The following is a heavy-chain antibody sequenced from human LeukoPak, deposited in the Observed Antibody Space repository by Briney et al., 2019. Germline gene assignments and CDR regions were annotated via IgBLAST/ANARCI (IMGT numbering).Heavy chain of an antibody. CDR1: GYTFTGYY. D-gene: IGHD2-2*01. J-gene: IGHJ4*02. CDR2: INPNSGGT. V-gene: IGHV1-2*02. CDR3: ARPYCSSTSCLDFDY. Sequence: GASVKVSCKASGYTFTGYYMHWVRQAPGQGLEWMGWINPNSGGTNYAQKFQGRVTMTRDTSISTAYMELSRLRSDDTAVYYCARPYCSSTSCLDFDYWGQGTLVPSPQ.